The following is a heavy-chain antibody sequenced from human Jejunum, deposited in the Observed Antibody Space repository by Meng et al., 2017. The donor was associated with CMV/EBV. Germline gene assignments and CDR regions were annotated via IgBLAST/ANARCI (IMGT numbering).Heavy chain of an antibody. CDR1: GDYISSGYY. CDR3: ARHGDLPDFDY. Sequence: GHLHESGPGLVRPSETLSLPFAVSGDYISSGYYWGWIRQPPGKGLEWIASIYHNGNSHSNPSLKSRLTISVDTSKNQFSLSLISVTAADTGVYYCARHGDLPDFDYWGQGALVTVSS. V-gene: IGHV4-38-2*01. CDR2: IYHNGNS. J-gene: IGHJ4*02. D-gene: IGHD4-17*01.